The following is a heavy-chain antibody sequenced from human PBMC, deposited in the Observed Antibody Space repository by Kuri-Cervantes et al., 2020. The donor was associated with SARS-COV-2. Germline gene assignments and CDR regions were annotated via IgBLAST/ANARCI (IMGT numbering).Heavy chain of an antibody. V-gene: IGHV1-2*02. J-gene: IGHJ3*02. CDR2: INPNSGGT. Sequence: ASVKVSCKASGYTFTGYYMHWVRQAPGQGLEWMGWINPNSGGTNYAQKFQGRVTMTRDTSISTAYMELSSLRSEDTAVCYCATSPNWRQGGGRDAFDIWGQGTMVTGSS. CDR1: GYTFTGYY. CDR3: ATSPNWRQGGGRDAFDI. D-gene: IGHD1-20*01.